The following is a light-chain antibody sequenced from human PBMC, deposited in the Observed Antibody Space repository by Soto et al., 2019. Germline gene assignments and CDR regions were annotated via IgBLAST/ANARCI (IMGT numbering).Light chain of an antibody. CDR2: SNN. J-gene: IGLJ2*01. CDR1: SSNIGSNT. V-gene: IGLV1-44*01. Sequence: QSVLTQPPSASGTPGQRVTISCSGSSSNIGSNTVNWYQQLPGTAPKLLIYSNNQRPSGVPARFSGSKSGTSASLAISGLQSEDDADYYCAAWDDSLNVLVFGGGTKVTVL. CDR3: AAWDDSLNVLV.